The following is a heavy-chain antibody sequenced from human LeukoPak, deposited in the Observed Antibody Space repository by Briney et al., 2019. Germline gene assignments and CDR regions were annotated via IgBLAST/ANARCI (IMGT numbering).Heavy chain of an antibody. V-gene: IGHV3-9*01. Sequence: GGSLRLSCAASGFTFDDYAMHWVRQAPGKGLEWVSGISWNSGSIGYADSVKGRFTISRDNAKNSLYLQMNSLRAEDTALYYCAKVRRYQLLEDAFDIWGQGTMVTVSS. J-gene: IGHJ3*02. D-gene: IGHD2-2*01. CDR2: ISWNSGSI. CDR3: AKVRRYQLLEDAFDI. CDR1: GFTFDDYA.